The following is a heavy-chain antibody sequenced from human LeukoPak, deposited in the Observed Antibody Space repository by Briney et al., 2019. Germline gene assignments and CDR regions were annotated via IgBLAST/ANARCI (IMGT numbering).Heavy chain of an antibody. CDR2: VSYDGSNK. CDR1: GFTFSSYA. D-gene: IGHD6-6*01. V-gene: IGHV3-30-3*01. CDR3: ARLHSSSVGHFDY. Sequence: GGSLRLSCAASGFTFSSYAMHWVRQAPGKGLEWVAVVSYDGSNKYYADSVKGRFTISRDNSKNTLYLQMNSLRAEDTAVYYCARLHSSSVGHFDYWGQGTLVTVSS. J-gene: IGHJ4*02.